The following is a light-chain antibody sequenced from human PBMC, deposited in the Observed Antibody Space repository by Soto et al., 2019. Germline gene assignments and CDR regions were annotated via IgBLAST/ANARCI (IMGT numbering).Light chain of an antibody. CDR3: LQHYTYPPT. Sequence: DLQMTQSPSALSASVGDTVTVTCRASQAIGNHLAWFQQQPGKVPQRLIFSVSTLQIGAPSRFSGSGSETDFTLTITNLQPEDFASYFCLQHYTYPPTFGGGT. J-gene: IGKJ4*01. CDR1: QAIGNH. CDR2: SVS. V-gene: IGKV1-17*03.